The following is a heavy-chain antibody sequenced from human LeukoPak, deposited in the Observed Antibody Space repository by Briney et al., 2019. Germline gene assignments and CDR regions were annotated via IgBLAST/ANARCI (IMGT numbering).Heavy chain of an antibody. J-gene: IGHJ4*02. Sequence: GSLRLSCAASGFTFSTYAMSWVRQPQGKGLGWVSSITSSGAATYYAASVKGRFPISRDNSDNSLYLQMNSLRAEDTAVYYCAKDRPNYYGSNGHYYKLNGDCWGQGTLVTVSS. V-gene: IGHV3-23*01. D-gene: IGHD3-22*01. CDR1: GFTFSTYA. CDR2: ITSSGAAT. CDR3: AKDRPNYYGSNGHYYKLNGDC.